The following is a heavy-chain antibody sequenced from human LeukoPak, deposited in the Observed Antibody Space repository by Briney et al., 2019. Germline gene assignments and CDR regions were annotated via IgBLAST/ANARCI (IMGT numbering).Heavy chain of an antibody. D-gene: IGHD2-15*01. V-gene: IGHV1-69*04. CDR3: AKNLRGGGSPRNWFDP. Sequence: SVKLSCKACGGTFSSYAISWVRQVPGQGLEWMGRIIPILGIANYAQKFQGRVTITADKSTSTAYMELSSLRSEDTAVYYCAKNLRGGGSPRNWFDPWGQGTLVTVSS. CDR2: IIPILGIA. CDR1: GGTFSSYA. J-gene: IGHJ5*02.